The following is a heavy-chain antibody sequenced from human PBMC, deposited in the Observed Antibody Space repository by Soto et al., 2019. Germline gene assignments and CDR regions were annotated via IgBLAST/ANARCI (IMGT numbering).Heavy chain of an antibody. J-gene: IGHJ3*02. CDR2: INHGGTT. CDR1: GGSLRGYN. CDR3: AREGSTVAVGDAFDI. D-gene: IGHD6-19*01. Sequence: PSETLSLTCAVSGGSLRGYNWNWIRQSPGKGLEWIGEINHGGTTNYNPSLNSRVIISVDTSKNQFSLKLSSVTAADTAVYYCAREGSTVAVGDAFDIWGQGTMVTVSS. V-gene: IGHV4-34*01.